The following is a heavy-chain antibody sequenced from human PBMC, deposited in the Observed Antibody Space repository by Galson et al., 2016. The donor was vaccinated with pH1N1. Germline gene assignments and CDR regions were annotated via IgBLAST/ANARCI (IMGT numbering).Heavy chain of an antibody. D-gene: IGHD4-23*01. V-gene: IGHV4-30-2*04. CDR3: ATYRGSVVDAFEI. Sequence: HSGSTYYNPSLKSRVTISADTSKNQVSLKLRSVTAADTAVYYCATYRGSVVDAFEIWGQGTMVTVSS. CDR2: HSGST. J-gene: IGHJ3*02.